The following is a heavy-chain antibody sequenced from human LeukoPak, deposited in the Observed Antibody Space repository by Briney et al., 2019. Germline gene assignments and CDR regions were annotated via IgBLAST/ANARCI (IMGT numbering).Heavy chain of an antibody. J-gene: IGHJ5*02. CDR2: ISGSGGST. CDR1: GFTFSTFA. D-gene: IGHD6-19*01. V-gene: IGHV3-23*01. CDR3: ARVEGVAMAGPLGS. Sequence: GGSLRLSCAASGFTFSTFAMNWVRQAPGEGLEWVSGISGSGGSTYYADSVKGRFTISRDNSKNTLYLQMISLRAEDTAVYFCARVEGVAMAGPLGSWGQGTLVTVSS.